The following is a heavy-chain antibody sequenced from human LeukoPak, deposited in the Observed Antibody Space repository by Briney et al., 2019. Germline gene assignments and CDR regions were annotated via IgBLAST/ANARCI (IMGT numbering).Heavy chain of an antibody. Sequence: GGSLRLSCAASGFTFSSYAMHWVRQAPGKGLEWVAVISYDGSNKYYADSVKGRFTISRDNSKNTLYLQMDSLRVEDTAVYYCARAAYKIVDRHYYYGMDVWGQGTTVTVSS. J-gene: IGHJ6*02. V-gene: IGHV3-30-3*01. CDR3: ARAAYKIVDRHYYYGMDV. D-gene: IGHD1-26*01. CDR2: ISYDGSNK. CDR1: GFTFSSYA.